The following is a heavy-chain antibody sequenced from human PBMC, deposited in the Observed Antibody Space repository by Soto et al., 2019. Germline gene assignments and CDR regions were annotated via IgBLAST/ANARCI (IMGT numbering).Heavy chain of an antibody. J-gene: IGHJ4*02. CDR3: TADTYSSRAWANDY. V-gene: IGHV3-15*07. Sequence: EVQLVESGGGFVKPGGSLRLSCAASGFIFSDTWMNWVRQAPNKGLEWVARIKHKRDGATTHYAAPVKGRFIISRDESRDTVFLQMDSLKTEDTAVYYCTADTYSSRAWANDYWGLGALVTVSS. CDR1: GFIFSDTW. CDR2: IKHKRDGATT. D-gene: IGHD2-21*01.